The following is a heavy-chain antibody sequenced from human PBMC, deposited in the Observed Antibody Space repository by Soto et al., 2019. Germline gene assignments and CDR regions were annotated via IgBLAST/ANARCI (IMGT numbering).Heavy chain of an antibody. D-gene: IGHD6-19*01. Sequence: SVKVSCKASGGTFSSYAISWVRQAPGQGLEWMGGIIPIFGTANYAQKFQGRVTITADKSTSTAYMELSSLRSEDTAVYCCARDSAAVAVGWFDPWGQGTLVTVSS. V-gene: IGHV1-69*06. CDR3: ARDSAAVAVGWFDP. CDR2: IIPIFGTA. J-gene: IGHJ5*02. CDR1: GGTFSSYA.